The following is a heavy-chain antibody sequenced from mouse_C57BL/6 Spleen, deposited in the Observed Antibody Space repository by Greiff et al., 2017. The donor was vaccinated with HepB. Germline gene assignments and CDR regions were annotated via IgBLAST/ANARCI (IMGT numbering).Heavy chain of an antibody. V-gene: IGHV5-4*03. CDR2: ISDGGSYT. CDR3: ARGGYYPAWFAY. Sequence: DVTLVESGGGLVKPGGSLKLSCAASGFTFSSYAMSWVRQTPEKRLEWVATISDGGSYTYYPDNVKGRFTISRDNAKNNLYLQMSHLKSEDTAMYYCARGGYYPAWFAYWGQGTLVTVSA. CDR1: GFTFSSYA. J-gene: IGHJ3*01. D-gene: IGHD2-3*01.